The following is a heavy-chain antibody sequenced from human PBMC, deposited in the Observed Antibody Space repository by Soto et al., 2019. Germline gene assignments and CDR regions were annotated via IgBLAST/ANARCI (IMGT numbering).Heavy chain of an antibody. CDR1: GYSISSGYY. CDR3: ARVDSPYYYNSSGYFTY. Sequence: SETLSLTCGVSGYSISSGYYWGWKRQPPGRGPEWIGNIFHRGTTYYNPSLKSQAAISVDTSKNEFSLRLTSVNAADTAVYYCARVDSPYYYNSSGYFTYWGQGALVTVSS. CDR2: IFHRGTT. J-gene: IGHJ4*02. D-gene: IGHD3-22*01. V-gene: IGHV4-38-2*01.